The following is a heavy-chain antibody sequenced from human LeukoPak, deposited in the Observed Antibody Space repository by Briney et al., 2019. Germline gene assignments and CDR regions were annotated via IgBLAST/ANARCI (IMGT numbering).Heavy chain of an antibody. D-gene: IGHD2-15*01. Sequence: GGSLRLSCAASGFTFSNYWMNWVRQAPGKGLEWVANIKQDGSEKYYVDSVKGRFTISRDNAKNSLSLQMDGLRAEDTALYYCAKDRGGSSQLGDAFDVWGHGTMVSVSS. J-gene: IGHJ3*01. CDR1: GFTFSNYW. CDR2: IKQDGSEK. V-gene: IGHV3-7*03. CDR3: AKDRGGSSQLGDAFDV.